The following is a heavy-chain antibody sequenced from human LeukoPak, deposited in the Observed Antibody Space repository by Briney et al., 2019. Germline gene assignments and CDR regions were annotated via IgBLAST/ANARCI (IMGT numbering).Heavy chain of an antibody. V-gene: IGHV1-2*06. CDR3: ARGEYSYGSGLD. D-gene: IGHD5-18*01. CDR2: INPNSGGT. Sequence: ASVKVSCKASGYTFTGYYMHWVRQAPGQGLEWMGRINPNSGGTNYAQKFQGRVTMTRATSISTAYMELSRLRSDDTAVYYCARGEYSYGSGLDWGQGTLVTVSS. CDR1: GYTFTGYY. J-gene: IGHJ4*02.